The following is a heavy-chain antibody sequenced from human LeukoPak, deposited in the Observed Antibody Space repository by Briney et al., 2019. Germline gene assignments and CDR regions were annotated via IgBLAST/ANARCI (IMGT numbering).Heavy chain of an antibody. D-gene: IGHD3-9*01. CDR3: ARLSPNYDILTGYKYYFDY. Sequence: PSETLSLTCTVSGGSISSYYWSWIRQPPGKGLEWIGYINYSGSTNYNPSLKSRVTISVDTSKNQFSLKLSSVTAADTAVYYCARLSPNYDILTGYKYYFDYWGQGTLVTVSS. J-gene: IGHJ4*02. V-gene: IGHV4-59*08. CDR1: GGSISSYY. CDR2: INYSGST.